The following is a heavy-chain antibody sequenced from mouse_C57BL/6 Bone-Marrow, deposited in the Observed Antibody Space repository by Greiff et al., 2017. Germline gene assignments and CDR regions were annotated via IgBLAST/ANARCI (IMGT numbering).Heavy chain of an antibody. J-gene: IGHJ2*01. D-gene: IGHD1-1*01. CDR3: ARGDYYGSSFDY. CDR1: GYTFTSYW. CDR2: IDPSDSYT. Sequence: QVQLQQPGAELVMPGASVKLSCKASGYTFTSYWMHWVKQRPGQGLEWIGEIDPSDSYTNYNQKFKGKSTLTVDKSSSTAYMQLSSLTSEDSAVYYCARGDYYGSSFDYWGHGTTLTVSS. V-gene: IGHV1-69*01.